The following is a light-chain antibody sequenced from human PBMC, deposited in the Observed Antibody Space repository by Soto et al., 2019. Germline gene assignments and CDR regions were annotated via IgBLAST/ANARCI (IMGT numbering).Light chain of an antibody. CDR1: QSISSY. V-gene: IGKV1-39*01. Sequence: DSPMTQSPSSLSASVGDRVTITCRASQSISSYLNWYQQKPGKAPKRRIFAASSLQSGVQSRFSGSGSGTDFTLTVSSLQPEDFATYYCQQSYTSRITFGLGTRL. CDR3: QQSYTSRIT. J-gene: IGKJ5*01. CDR2: AAS.